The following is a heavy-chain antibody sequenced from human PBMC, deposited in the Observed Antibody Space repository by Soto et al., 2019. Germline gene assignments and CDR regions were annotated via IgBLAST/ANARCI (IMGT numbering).Heavy chain of an antibody. D-gene: IGHD3-10*02. Sequence: SETLSLTCTVSGGPINDYFWSWIRQPPGKGLEWIAYIHYGGSTNYNPSLKSRVTISVDRSKNQFSLKLTSMTAADTAVYYCARSMFGELGYWGPGTLVTVS. CDR1: GGPINDYF. CDR2: IHYGGST. J-gene: IGHJ4*02. V-gene: IGHV4-59*01. CDR3: ARSMFGELGY.